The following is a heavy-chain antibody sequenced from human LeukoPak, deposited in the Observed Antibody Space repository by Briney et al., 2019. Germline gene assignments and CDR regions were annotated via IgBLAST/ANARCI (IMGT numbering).Heavy chain of an antibody. CDR3: TRDSVYYDSSGYYSTSHFDY. J-gene: IGHJ4*02. CDR1: GFTFGDYA. CDR2: IRSKAYGGTT. V-gene: IGHV3-49*03. D-gene: IGHD3-22*01. Sequence: GGSLRLSCTASGFTFGDYAMSWFRQAPGKGLEWVGFIRSKAYGGTTEYAASVKGRFTISRDDSKSIAYLQMNSLKTEDTAVYYCTRDSVYYDSSGYYSTSHFDYWGQGTLVTVSS.